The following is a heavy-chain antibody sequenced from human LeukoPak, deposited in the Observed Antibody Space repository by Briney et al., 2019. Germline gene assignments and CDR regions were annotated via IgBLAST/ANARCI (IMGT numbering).Heavy chain of an antibody. D-gene: IGHD3-22*01. CDR1: GYTFTHYG. V-gene: IGHV1-18*01. CDR2: ISGYNSNT. Sequence: GASVKVSCKASGYTFTHYGINWVRQAPGRGLEWMGWISGYNSNTNYVQKLQGRVTMTTDTSTSTAYMELRSLRSDDTAVYYCARVVDYYDSSGYSPPHNPLDYWGQGTLVTVSS. CDR3: ARVVDYYDSSGYSPPHNPLDY. J-gene: IGHJ4*02.